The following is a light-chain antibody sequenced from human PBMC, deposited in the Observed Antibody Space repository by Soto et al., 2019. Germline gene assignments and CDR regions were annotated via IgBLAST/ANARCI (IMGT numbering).Light chain of an antibody. Sequence: QAVLTQEPSFSVSPGGTVTLTCGLTSGSVSTSYHPSWYQQTPGQAPRTLIYNTNTRSFGVPDRFSGSILGNKAALTITGAQADDESDYYCMLHVGSGISVFGGGTKVTVL. V-gene: IGLV8-61*01. CDR1: SGSVSTSYH. J-gene: IGLJ2*01. CDR2: NTN. CDR3: MLHVGSGISV.